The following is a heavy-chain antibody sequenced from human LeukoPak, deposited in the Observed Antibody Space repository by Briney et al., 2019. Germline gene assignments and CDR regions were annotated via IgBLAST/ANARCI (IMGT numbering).Heavy chain of an antibody. CDR3: ARDFSRARVDCFDP. J-gene: IGHJ5*02. Sequence: ASVKVSCKASGYTFTSYGISWVRQAPGQGLEWMGWISGYDGKTNYAQKFQGRVTMTTDTSTNTAYMKLRTLRSDDTAVYYCARDFSRARVDCFDPWGQGTLVTVSS. D-gene: IGHD2-2*01. V-gene: IGHV1-18*01. CDR1: GYTFTSYG. CDR2: ISGYDGKT.